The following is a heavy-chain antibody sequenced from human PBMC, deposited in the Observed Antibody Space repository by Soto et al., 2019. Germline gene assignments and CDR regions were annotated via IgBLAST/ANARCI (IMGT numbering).Heavy chain of an antibody. D-gene: IGHD3-16*01. J-gene: IGHJ6*02. CDR3: ARTPGGSRYYGLDV. V-gene: IGHV3-33*05. CDR2: ILFDGTRK. Sequence: GSLLLACTASGFTFKNYGMHWVRQAPGKGLEWVALILFDGTRKYYADSVEGRFTVSRDNSKNTLYLQMNSLRAEDTAVYFSARTPGGSRYYGLDVWGQGTKVTVYS. CDR1: GFTFKNYG.